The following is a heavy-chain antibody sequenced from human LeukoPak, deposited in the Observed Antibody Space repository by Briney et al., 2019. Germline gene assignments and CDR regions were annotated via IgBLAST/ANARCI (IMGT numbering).Heavy chain of an antibody. D-gene: IGHD3-22*01. CDR3: ARLYYYDSSGYLGDYYYMDV. CDR1: GFTFSSYE. CDR2: ISSSGSTI. J-gene: IGHJ6*03. V-gene: IGHV3-48*03. Sequence: GGSLRLSCAASGFTFSSYEMNWVRQAPGKGLEWVSYISSSGSTIYYADSVKRRFNISRDNAKNSLYLQMNSLRAEDTAVYYCARLYYYDSSGYLGDYYYMDVWGKGTTVTVSS.